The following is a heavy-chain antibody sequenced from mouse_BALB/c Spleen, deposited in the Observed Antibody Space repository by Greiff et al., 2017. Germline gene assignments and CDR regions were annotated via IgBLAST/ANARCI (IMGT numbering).Heavy chain of an antibody. J-gene: IGHJ2*01. CDR1: GFTFTDYY. Sequence: VQLKESGGGLVQPGGSLRLSCATSGFTFTDYYMSWVRQPPGKALEWLGFIRNKANGYTTENSASVKGRFTISRDNSQSILYLQMNTLRAEDSATYYCARDYRYGFDYWGQGTTLTVSS. D-gene: IGHD2-14*01. CDR3: ARDYRYGFDY. V-gene: IGHV7-3*02. CDR2: IRNKANGYTT.